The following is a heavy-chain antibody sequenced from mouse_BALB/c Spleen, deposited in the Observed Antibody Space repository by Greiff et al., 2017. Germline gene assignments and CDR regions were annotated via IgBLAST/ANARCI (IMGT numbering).Heavy chain of an antibody. CDR3: AREGPSTMSPDY. V-gene: IGHV1-9*01. Sequence: QVHVKQSGAELMKPGASVKISCKATGYTFSSYWIEWVKQRPGHGLEWIGEILPGSGSTNYNEKFKGKATFTADTSSNTAYMQLSSLTSEDSAVYYCAREGPSTMSPDYWGQGTTLTVSS. CDR1: GYTFSSYW. D-gene: IGHD2-4*01. CDR2: ILPGSGST. J-gene: IGHJ2*01.